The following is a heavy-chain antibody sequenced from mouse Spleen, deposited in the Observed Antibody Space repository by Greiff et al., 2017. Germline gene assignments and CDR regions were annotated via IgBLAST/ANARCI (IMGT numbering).Heavy chain of an antibody. D-gene: IGHD4-1*01. J-gene: IGHJ2*01. V-gene: IGHV5-4*01. CDR3: ARGGGTGYFDY. CDR2: ISDGGSYT. Sequence: EVHLVESGGGLVKPGGSLKLSCAASGFTFSSYAMSWVRQTPEKRLEWVATISDGGSYTYYPDNVKGRFTISRDNAKNNLYLQMSHLKSEDTAMYYCARGGGTGYFDYWGQGTTLTVSS. CDR1: GFTFSSYA.